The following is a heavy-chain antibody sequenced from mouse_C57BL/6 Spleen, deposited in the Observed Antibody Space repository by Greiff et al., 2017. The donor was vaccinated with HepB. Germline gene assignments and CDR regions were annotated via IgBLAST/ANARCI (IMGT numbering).Heavy chain of an antibody. V-gene: IGHV1-50*01. D-gene: IGHD2-4*01. CDR3: ARRNDYDPFDY. CDR2: IGPSDSYT. J-gene: IGHJ2*01. CDR1: GYTFTSYW. Sequence: VQLQQPGAELVKPGASVKLSCKASGYTFTSYWMQWVKQRPGQGLEWIGEIGPSDSYTNYNQKFKGKATLTVDTSSNTAYMQLSSLTSEDSAVSYCARRNDYDPFDYWGQGTTLTVSS.